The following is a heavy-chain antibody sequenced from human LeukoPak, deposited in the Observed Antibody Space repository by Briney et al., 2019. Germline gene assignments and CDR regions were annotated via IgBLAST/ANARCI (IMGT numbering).Heavy chain of an antibody. D-gene: IGHD3-22*01. V-gene: IGHV3-30*03. Sequence: GGSLRLSCAASGFAFSSYVMHWARQAPGEGLEWVAVIRQDGDGRFYGNSVKGRFTISRYNSRNALYQEMDSLRVEDTARYFCATEDYTSGHAGALGFDPWGQGTLVTVS. J-gene: IGHJ5*02. CDR3: ATEDYTSGHAGALGFDP. CDR1: GFAFSSYV. CDR2: IRQDGDGR.